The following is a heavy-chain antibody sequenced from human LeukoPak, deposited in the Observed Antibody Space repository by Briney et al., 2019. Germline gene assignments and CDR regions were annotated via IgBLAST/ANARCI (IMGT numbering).Heavy chain of an antibody. CDR1: GYSFTSYW. CDR2: IYPGDSDT. Sequence: GESLKISCKGSGYSFTSYWIGWVRQMPGKGLAWMGIIYPGDSDTRYSPSFQGQVTISADKSISTAYLQWSSLKASDTAMYYCAKGGSGGSYFDSFDYWGQGTLVTVSS. CDR3: AKGGSGGSYFDSFDY. V-gene: IGHV5-51*01. J-gene: IGHJ4*02. D-gene: IGHD2-15*01.